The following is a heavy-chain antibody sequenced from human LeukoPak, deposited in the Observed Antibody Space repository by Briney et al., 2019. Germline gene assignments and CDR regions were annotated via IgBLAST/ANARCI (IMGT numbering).Heavy chain of an antibody. CDR2: IHPGGSEN. J-gene: IGHJ4*02. V-gene: IGHV3-7*01. CDR3: ARLAPSYIPGTTADY. Sequence: WGSLRLSCVASGFTFTNYWMTWVRQSPGKGLEWVANIHPGGSENYCADSVNGRFIISRDNADSSLYLPINIMTAEATAIYCCARLAPSYIPGTTADYWGQGTLVTVSS. D-gene: IGHD1-1*01. CDR1: GFTFTNYW.